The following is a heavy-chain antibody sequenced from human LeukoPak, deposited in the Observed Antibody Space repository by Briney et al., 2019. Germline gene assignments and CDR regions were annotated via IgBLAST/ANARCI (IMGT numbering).Heavy chain of an antibody. CDR3: ARGVTIFGVATLRDFDY. J-gene: IGHJ4*02. CDR2: INPSGGST. CDR1: GYTFTSYY. Sequence: ASVKVSCKASGYTFTSYYMHWVRQAPGQGLEWMGIINPSGGSTSYAQKFQGRVTMTRDMSTSTVYMELSSLRSEDTAAYYCARGVTIFGVATLRDFDYWGQGTLVTVSS. D-gene: IGHD3-3*01. V-gene: IGHV1-46*01.